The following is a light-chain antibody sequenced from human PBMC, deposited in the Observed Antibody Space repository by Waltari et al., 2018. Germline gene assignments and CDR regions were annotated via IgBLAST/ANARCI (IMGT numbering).Light chain of an antibody. CDR2: DYT. Sequence: QSVLTQPPSVSGAPGQRVTISCTGSSSNIGAGYDVHWYQTLPGRAPKLLIFDYTNRPSGVPDRFSGSKSGSSASLAITGLQPEDEADYYCQSYDSSLSGSRDVIFGGGTKLTVL. CDR3: QSYDSSLSGSRDVI. CDR1: SSNIGAGYD. J-gene: IGLJ2*01. V-gene: IGLV1-40*01.